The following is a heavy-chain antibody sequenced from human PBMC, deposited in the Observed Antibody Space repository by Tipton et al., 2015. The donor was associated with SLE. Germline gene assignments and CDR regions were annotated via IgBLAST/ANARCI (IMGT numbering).Heavy chain of an antibody. J-gene: IGHJ3*02. CDR1: GGSFSGDY. CDR2: INHSGSA. V-gene: IGHV4-34*01. CDR3: ARLRELYYDSSPDAFDI. D-gene: IGHD3-22*01. Sequence: TLSLTCAVSGGSFSGDYWSWIRQPPRKGLEWIGEINHSGSANYNPSLKSRVTISVDTSKNQFSLKLSSVTAADTAVYYCARLRELYYDSSPDAFDIWGQATMVAVSS.